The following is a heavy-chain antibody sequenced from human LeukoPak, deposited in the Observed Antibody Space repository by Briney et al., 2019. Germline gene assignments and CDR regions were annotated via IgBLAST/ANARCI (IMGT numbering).Heavy chain of an antibody. V-gene: IGHV3-7*01. Sequence: GGSLRLSCAASGFTFNTYWMNWVRQAPGKGLEWVAYIREDGSHENYVDSVKGRFTISRDNAKNSLSLQLNSLRAEDTAVYFCARGGTWGSFDYWGQGTLVTVSS. J-gene: IGHJ4*02. CDR1: GFTFNTYW. CDR2: IREDGSHE. CDR3: ARGGTWGSFDY. D-gene: IGHD3-16*01.